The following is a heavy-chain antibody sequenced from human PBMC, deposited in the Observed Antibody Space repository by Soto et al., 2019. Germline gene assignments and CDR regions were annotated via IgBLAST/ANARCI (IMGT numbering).Heavy chain of an antibody. CDR2: ISGSGTTT. CDR3: VKFFVETGGSIGWPWSLDS. D-gene: IGHD3-16*02. CDR1: GFTFSKYA. J-gene: IGHJ4*02. Sequence: EVQLLESGGGLVQPGGSLRLSCAASGFTFSKYAMSWVRQAPGKGLEWVSAISGSGTTTYSADSVRGRFTISRDNSNNMLYLQMNSPSPEDTALYYCVKFFVETGGSIGWPWSLDSWGQGTLVTVSS. V-gene: IGHV3-23*01.